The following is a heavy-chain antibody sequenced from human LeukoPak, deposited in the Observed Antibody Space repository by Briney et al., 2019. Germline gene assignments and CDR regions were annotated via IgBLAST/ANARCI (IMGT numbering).Heavy chain of an antibody. CDR1: GYTFSSYA. J-gene: IGHJ4*02. CDR2: ISGSGGST. Sequence: SCKASGYTFSSYAMSWVRQAPGKGLEWVSAISGSGGSTYYADSVKGRFTISRDNSKNTLYLQMNSLRAEDTAVYYCAIGVVVSYWGQGTLVTVSS. CDR3: AIGVVVSY. V-gene: IGHV3-23*01. D-gene: IGHD3-22*01.